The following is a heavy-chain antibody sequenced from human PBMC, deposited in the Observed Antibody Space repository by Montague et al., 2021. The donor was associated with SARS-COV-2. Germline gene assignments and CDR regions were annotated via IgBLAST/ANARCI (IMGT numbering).Heavy chain of an antibody. D-gene: IGHD2-2*01. Sequence: SETLSLTCTVSGGSISGRSYYWGWLRQAPGKGLEWIGSIYYSGSTYYSPSLKSRVTISVDTSKNQFSLKLTSVAAADTAVCYCATAPGFSSNWNWFDSWGQGTLVTVSS. CDR3: ATAPGFSSNWNWFDS. V-gene: IGHV4-39*01. CDR1: GGSISGRSYY. J-gene: IGHJ5*01. CDR2: IYYSGST.